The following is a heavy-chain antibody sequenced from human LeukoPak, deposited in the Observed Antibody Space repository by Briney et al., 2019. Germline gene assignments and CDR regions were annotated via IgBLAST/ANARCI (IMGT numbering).Heavy chain of an antibody. D-gene: IGHD5-18*01. CDR3: ARVWNSYGYDY. J-gene: IGHJ4*02. CDR1: GGTFSSYA. Sequence: GASVKVSCKASGGTFSSYAISWVRQAPGQGLEWMGGIIPIFGTANYAQKFQGRVTITADESTSTAYMELSSLRSEDTAVYYCARVWNSYGYDYWGQGTLVAVSS. V-gene: IGHV1-69*01. CDR2: IIPIFGTA.